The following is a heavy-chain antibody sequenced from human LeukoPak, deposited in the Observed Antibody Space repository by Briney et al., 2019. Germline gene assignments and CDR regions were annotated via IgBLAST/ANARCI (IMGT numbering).Heavy chain of an antibody. J-gene: IGHJ5*02. D-gene: IGHD3-16*01. Sequence: QSGGSLRLSCAASGITFSSYSMNWVRQAPGKGLEWISYLSSDNYTIYYADSVKGRFIIPRDNAKDSLYLQMNSLRAEDTAVYYCARVATDGGGFDPWGQGTLVTVSS. CDR2: LSSDNYTI. CDR3: ARVATDGGGFDP. V-gene: IGHV3-48*01. CDR1: GITFSSYS.